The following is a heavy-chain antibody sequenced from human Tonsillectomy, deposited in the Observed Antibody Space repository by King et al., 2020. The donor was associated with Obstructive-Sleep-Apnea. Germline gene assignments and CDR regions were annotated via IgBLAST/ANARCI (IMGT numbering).Heavy chain of an antibody. V-gene: IGHV1-3*01. D-gene: IGHD6-19*01. CDR1: GYTFTSYA. J-gene: IGHJ4*02. CDR2: INAGTGNT. Sequence: QLVQSGAEVKKPGASVKVSCKASGYTFTSYAMHWVRQAPGQRLEWMGWINAGTGNTKYSQKFQGRVTITRDTSASTAYMELSSLRSEDTAVYYCASSQWLVEFDYWGQGTLVTVSS. CDR3: ASSQWLVEFDY.